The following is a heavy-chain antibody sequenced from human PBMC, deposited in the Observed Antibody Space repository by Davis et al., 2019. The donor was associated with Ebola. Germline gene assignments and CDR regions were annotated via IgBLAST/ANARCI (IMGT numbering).Heavy chain of an antibody. D-gene: IGHD1-1*01. CDR3: ARGGSRTGTTSDSSSYYYYGMDV. V-gene: IGHV3-64*01. J-gene: IGHJ6*02. Sequence: GESLKISCAASGFTFSSYAMHWVRQAPGKGLEYVSAISSNGGSTYYANSVKGRFTISRDNSKNTLYLQMGSLRAEDMAVYYCARGGSRTGTTSDSSSYYYYGMDVWGQGTTVTVSS. CDR2: ISSNGGST. CDR1: GFTFSSYA.